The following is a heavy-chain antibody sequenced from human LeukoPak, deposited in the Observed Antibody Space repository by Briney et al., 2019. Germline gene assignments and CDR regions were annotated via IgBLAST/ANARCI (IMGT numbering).Heavy chain of an antibody. CDR3: ASPRGHYDSSAFDF. V-gene: IGHV5-51*01. CDR1: GNSFTTYW. D-gene: IGHD3-22*01. Sequence: GESLKISCKISGNSFTTYWVGWVRQMPGKGLEWMGIIYPGDSDTIYSPSFQGQVTISADRSIKTAYLQWSSLKASDTAMYYCASPRGHYDSSAFDFWGQRTLVTVSS. CDR2: IYPGDSDT. J-gene: IGHJ4*02.